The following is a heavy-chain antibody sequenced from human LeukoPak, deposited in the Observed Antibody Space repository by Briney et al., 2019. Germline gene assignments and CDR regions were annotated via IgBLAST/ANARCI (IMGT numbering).Heavy chain of an antibody. D-gene: IGHD3-3*01. CDR2: ISSVGSST. CDR1: GVSFSRYW. V-gene: IGHV3-74*01. Sequence: PGGSLRLSCAASGVSFSRYWTDWGRHAPGKGRGRGSRISSVGSSTIYADSVTARFTISEDNSKNTLYLQMNSLRAEVSAVYYCARVLEWLLGCFDPWGQGTLVTVSS. CDR3: ARVLEWLLGCFDP. J-gene: IGHJ5*02.